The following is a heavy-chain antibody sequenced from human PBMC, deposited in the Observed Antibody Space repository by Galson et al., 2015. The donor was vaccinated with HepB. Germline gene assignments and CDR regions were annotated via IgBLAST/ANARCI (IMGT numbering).Heavy chain of an antibody. CDR2: ISGSGGST. Sequence: SLRLSCAVSGFTFSSYAMSWVRQAPGKGLEWVSAISGSGGSTYYADSVKGRFTISRDNSKNTLYLQMNSLRAEDTAVYYCAKLGIDRVGATPDYWGQGTLVTVSS. CDR1: GFTFSSYA. J-gene: IGHJ4*02. V-gene: IGHV3-23*01. CDR3: AKLGIDRVGATPDY. D-gene: IGHD1-26*01.